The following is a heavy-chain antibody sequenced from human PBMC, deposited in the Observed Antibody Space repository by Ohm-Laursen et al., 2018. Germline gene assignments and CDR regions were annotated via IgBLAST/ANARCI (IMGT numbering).Heavy chain of an antibody. V-gene: IGHV4-34*01. CDR1: GGSFSGYY. D-gene: IGHD2-21*01. CDR2: INHSGST. J-gene: IGHJ5*02. Sequence: SDTLSLTCVVYGGSFSGYYWSWIRQPPGKGLDWIGEINHSGSTNYNASLKSRVTISVDTSKNQFSLILSSVTAADTAVYYCARASRDPSIYPWGQGTLVTVSS. CDR3: ARASRDPSIYP.